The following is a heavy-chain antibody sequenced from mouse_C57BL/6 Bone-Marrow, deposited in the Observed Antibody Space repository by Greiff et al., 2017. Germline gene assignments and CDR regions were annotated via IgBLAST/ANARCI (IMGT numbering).Heavy chain of an antibody. Sequence: VQLVESGPGLVQPSQSLSITCTVSGFSLTSYGVHWVRQSPGKGLEWLGVIWSGGSTDYNAAFISRLSISKDNSKSQVFFKMNSLQADDTAIYYCARDYWDFDVWGTGTTVTVSS. V-gene: IGHV2-2*01. CDR3: ARDYWDFDV. CDR2: IWSGGST. J-gene: IGHJ1*03. CDR1: GFSLTSYG.